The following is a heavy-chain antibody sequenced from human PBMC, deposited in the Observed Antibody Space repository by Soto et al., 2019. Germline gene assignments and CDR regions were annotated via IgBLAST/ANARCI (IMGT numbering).Heavy chain of an antibody. J-gene: IGHJ6*02. CDR2: IYHSGST. Sequence: QVQLQESGPGLVKPSGTLSLTCAVSCGSISSSNWWSWVRQHPGKGLEWIGEIYHSGSTNYNPSLKSRVTISVDKSKNQFSLKLSSVIAADTAVYYCARVSGSYYYGMDVWGQGTTVTVSS. CDR3: ARVSGSYYYGMDV. D-gene: IGHD1-26*01. V-gene: IGHV4-4*02. CDR1: CGSISSSNW.